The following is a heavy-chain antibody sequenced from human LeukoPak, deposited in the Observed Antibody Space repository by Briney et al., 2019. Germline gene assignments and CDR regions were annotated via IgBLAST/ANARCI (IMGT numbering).Heavy chain of an antibody. CDR1: GFTLITYS. J-gene: IGHJ5*02. V-gene: IGHV3-21*01. D-gene: IGHD6-13*01. CDR2: ISANSSYI. Sequence: GGSLRLSCAASGFTLITYSINWVRQAPGKGLEWVSSISANSSYIYYADSVKGRFTISRDNARNSLYLQMNNLRAEDTAVYYCARVRYSSSWYGWFDPWGQGTLVTVSS. CDR3: ARVRYSSSWYGWFDP.